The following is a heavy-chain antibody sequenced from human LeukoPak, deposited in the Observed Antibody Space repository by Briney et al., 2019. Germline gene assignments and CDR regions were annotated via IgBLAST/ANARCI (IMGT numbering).Heavy chain of an antibody. CDR3: ARPASFRGGSEDYFDY. CDR1: GFTFSSYA. Sequence: PPGGSLRLSCAASGFTFSSYAMSWVRQAPGKGLEWVSAISGSGGSTYYADSVKGRFTISRDNAKNSLYLQMDSLRAEDTAVYYCARPASFRGGSEDYFDYWGQGTLVTVSS. CDR2: ISGSGGST. D-gene: IGHD3-10*01. V-gene: IGHV3-23*01. J-gene: IGHJ4*02.